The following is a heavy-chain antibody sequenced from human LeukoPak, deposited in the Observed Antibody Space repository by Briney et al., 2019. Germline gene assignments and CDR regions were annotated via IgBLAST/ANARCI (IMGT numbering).Heavy chain of an antibody. D-gene: IGHD6-6*01. V-gene: IGHV4-59*04. CDR2: IYYSGSS. Sequence: SETLSLTCTVSGGSISSYYWNWIRQPPGKGLEWIGTIYYSGSSYYNPSLKSRVTISVDTSKNQFSLKLTSVTASDTAVYYCARHSETAARPGYYYGVDVWGQGTTVTVTS. CDR3: ARHSETAARPGYYYGVDV. J-gene: IGHJ6*02. CDR1: GGSISSYY.